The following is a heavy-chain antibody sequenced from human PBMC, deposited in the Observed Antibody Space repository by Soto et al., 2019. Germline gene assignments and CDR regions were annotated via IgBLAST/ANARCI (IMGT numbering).Heavy chain of an antibody. Sequence: QVQLQQWGAGLLKPSETLSLTCAVYGGSFSGYYWTWIRQSPEKGLEWIGEVNHSGTTYYNPSLKNRVTISVHTPKNQFSLKMSSVTAADTAVYYCARGIGYCSSINCYSSRRLRFDSWGQGTLVTVSS. CDR3: ARGIGYCSSINCYSSRRLRFDS. J-gene: IGHJ4*02. CDR1: GGSFSGYY. V-gene: IGHV4-34*01. CDR2: VNHSGTT. D-gene: IGHD2-2*01.